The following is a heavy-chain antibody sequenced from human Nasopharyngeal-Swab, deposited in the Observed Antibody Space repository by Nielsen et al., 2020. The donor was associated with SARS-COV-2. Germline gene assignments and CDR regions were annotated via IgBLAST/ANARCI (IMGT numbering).Heavy chain of an antibody. J-gene: IGHJ1*01. CDR3: ARTAAFCGDDCYSEYFQH. CDR1: GFTFSSYA. D-gene: IGHD2-21*02. CDR2: ISGSDYTT. V-gene: IGHV3-23*01. Sequence: GESLKISCAASGFTFSSYAISWVRQAPGKGLEWVSVISGSDYTTYYADSVKGRFTISRDNAKNSLYLQMNNLRADDTAIYYCARTAAFCGDDCYSEYFQHWGQGTLVTVSS.